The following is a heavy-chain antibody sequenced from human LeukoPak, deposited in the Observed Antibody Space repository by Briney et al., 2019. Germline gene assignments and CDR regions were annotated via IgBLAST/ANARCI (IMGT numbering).Heavy chain of an antibody. J-gene: IGHJ5*02. D-gene: IGHD3-22*01. CDR2: INHSGST. CDR3: ARGTTGYYYVHWFDP. Sequence: NASETLSLTCAVYGGSFSGYYWSWIRQPPGKGLEWIGEINHSGSTNYNPSLKSRVTISVDTSKNQFSLKLSSVTAADTAVYYCARGTTGYYYVHWFDPWGQGTLVTVSS. V-gene: IGHV4-34*01. CDR1: GGSFSGYY.